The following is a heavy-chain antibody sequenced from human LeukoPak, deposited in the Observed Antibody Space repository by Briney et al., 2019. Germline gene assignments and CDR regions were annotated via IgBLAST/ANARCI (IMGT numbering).Heavy chain of an antibody. D-gene: IGHD1-26*01. J-gene: IGHJ3*02. CDR2: ISNSGGST. CDR3: ARGEWEPDAFDI. Sequence: GGSLRLSCAASGFTFGNYAMSWVRQAPGKGLEWVSGISNSGGSTSYADSVKGRFTISRDNSKNTLYLQMNSLRAEDTAVYYCARGEWEPDAFDIWGQGTMVTVSS. CDR1: GFTFGNYA. V-gene: IGHV3-23*01.